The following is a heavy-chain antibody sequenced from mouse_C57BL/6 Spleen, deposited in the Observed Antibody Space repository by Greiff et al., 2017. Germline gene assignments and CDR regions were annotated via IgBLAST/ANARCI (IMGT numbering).Heavy chain of an antibody. CDR3: ARYLADSRGYYAMDY. Sequence: EVKLMESGGGLVQPGGSLSLSCAASGFTFTDYYMSWVRQPPGKALEWLGFISNKANGSTTEYSVYVKGRFTIYRDNSQGNLYLQMIALRAEDSATYYCARYLADSRGYYAMDYWGQGTSVTVSS. CDR1: GFTFTDYY. D-gene: IGHD1-1*01. CDR2: ISNKANGSTT. J-gene: IGHJ4*01. V-gene: IGHV7-3*01.